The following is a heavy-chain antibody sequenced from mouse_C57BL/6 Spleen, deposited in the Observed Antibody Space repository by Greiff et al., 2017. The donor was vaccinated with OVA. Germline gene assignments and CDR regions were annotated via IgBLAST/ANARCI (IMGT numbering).Heavy chain of an antibody. V-gene: IGHV1-69*01. J-gene: IGHJ3*01. CDR1: GYTFTSYW. CDR3: ARAGTERVWFAY. Sequence: VQLQQPGAELVMPGASVKLSCKASGYTFTSYWMHWVKQRPGQGLEWIGEIDPSDSYPNYNQKFKGKSTLTVDKSSSTAYMQLSSLTSEDSAVYYCARAGTERVWFAYWGQGTLVTVSA. D-gene: IGHD4-1*01. CDR2: IDPSDSYP.